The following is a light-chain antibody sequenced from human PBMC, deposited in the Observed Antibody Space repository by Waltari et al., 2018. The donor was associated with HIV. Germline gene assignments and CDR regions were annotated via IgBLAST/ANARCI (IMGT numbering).Light chain of an antibody. CDR1: QSVSSSY. J-gene: IGKJ4*01. CDR2: GAS. CDR3: QQYGSSPLT. Sequence: ELVLTQSPGTLSLSPGERATLSYRASQSVSSSYLAWYQQKPGQAPRLLIYGASSRATGIPDRFSGSGSGTDFTLTISRLEPEDFAVYYCQQYGSSPLTFGGGTKVEIK. V-gene: IGKV3-20*01.